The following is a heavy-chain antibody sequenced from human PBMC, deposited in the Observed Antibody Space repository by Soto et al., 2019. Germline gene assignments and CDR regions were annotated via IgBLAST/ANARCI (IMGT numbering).Heavy chain of an antibody. V-gene: IGHV1-8*01. J-gene: IGHJ4*02. Sequence: QVQLVQSGAELKKPGASVKVSCKASGYTFSNYDMNWVRQATGQGPEWIGWVNPNNGDTGYAQKFQGRVTLTTDISTTTAYRELTSLRSEDTAIYYCAKVARKGSAIDFDYWGQGNLITVSS. CDR1: GYTFSNYD. CDR2: VNPNNGDT. CDR3: AKVARKGSAIDFDY. D-gene: IGHD3-10*01.